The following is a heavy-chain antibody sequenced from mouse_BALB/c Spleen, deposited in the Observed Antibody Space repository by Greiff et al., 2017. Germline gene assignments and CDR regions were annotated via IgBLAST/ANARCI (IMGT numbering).Heavy chain of an antibody. J-gene: IGHJ4*01. V-gene: IGHV1S81*02. Sequence: VQLQQPGAELVKPGASVKLSCKASGYTFTSYWMHWVKQRPGQGLEWIGEINPSNGRTNYNEKFKSKATLTADKSSSTAYMQLSSLTSEDSAVYYCARFGNYGGAMDYWGQGTSVTVSS. D-gene: IGHD2-1*01. CDR1: GYTFTSYW. CDR2: INPSNGRT. CDR3: ARFGNYGGAMDY.